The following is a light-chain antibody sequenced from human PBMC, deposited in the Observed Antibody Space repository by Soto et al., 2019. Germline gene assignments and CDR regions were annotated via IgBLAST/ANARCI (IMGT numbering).Light chain of an antibody. CDR1: SSDVGGYNY. Sequence: QSVLTQPASVSGSLGRSITISCTGTSSDVGGYNYVSWYQQHPGQAPKLLIHEVTNRPSGISDRFSGSKSANTASLTISNLRPEDEAHYYCSSYTTFRTPHVAFGGGTKLTVL. J-gene: IGLJ2*01. V-gene: IGLV2-14*01. CDR3: SSYTTFRTPHVA. CDR2: EVT.